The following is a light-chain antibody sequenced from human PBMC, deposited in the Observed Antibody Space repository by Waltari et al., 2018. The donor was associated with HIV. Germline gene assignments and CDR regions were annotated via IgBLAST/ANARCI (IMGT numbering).Light chain of an antibody. V-gene: IGKV3-15*01. CDR1: QSVSSN. J-gene: IGKJ1*01. CDR2: DAS. CDR3: QQYNSWPRT. Sequence: EIEMTQSPATLSVSPGERATLSCRASQSVSSNLAWYQQKFGQAPRLLIYDASTRATGIPARFRGSGSRTEFTLTISSLQSEDFAAYYCQQYNSWPRTFGQGTKVEIK.